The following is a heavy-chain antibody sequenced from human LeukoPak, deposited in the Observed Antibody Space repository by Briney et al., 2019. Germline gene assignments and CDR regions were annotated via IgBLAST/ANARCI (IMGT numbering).Heavy chain of an antibody. J-gene: IGHJ4*02. CDR1: GFTFSSYA. D-gene: IGHD5/OR15-5a*01. CDR3: AKGNLRGPPPNIDF. V-gene: IGHV3-23*01. Sequence: GGSLRLSCAASGFTFSSYAMSWVRQAPGKGLEWVSAISKTGSTYHADSVKARFTISRDNSKNTLYLQMNSLTAEDTAVYYCAKGNLRGPPPNIDFWGQGTLVTVSS. CDR2: ISKTGST.